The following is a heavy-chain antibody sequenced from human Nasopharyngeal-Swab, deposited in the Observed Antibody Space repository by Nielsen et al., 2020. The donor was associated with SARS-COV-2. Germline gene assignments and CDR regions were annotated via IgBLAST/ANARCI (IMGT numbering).Heavy chain of an antibody. CDR1: GGSMSRYW. V-gene: IGHV4-59*01. CDR3: ARSGGQSTEYNWFDT. D-gene: IGHD2-15*01. J-gene: IGHJ5*02. CDR2: NYYIGNT. Sequence: SETLSLTCTVSGGSMSRYWWSWIRQTPGKGLEWIGDNYYIGNTNYQPSLRSRVTMSVDTSKNQFSLRLSSVTAADTAVYYCARSGGQSTEYNWFDTWGQGTLVTVSS.